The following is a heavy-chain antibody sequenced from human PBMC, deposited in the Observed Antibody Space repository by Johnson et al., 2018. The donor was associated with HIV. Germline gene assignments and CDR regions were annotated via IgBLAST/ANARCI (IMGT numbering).Heavy chain of an antibody. D-gene: IGHD6-6*01. Sequence: VQLVESGGGLVKPGGSLRLSCAASGFTFSNAWMSWVRQAPGKGLEWVSSISGGSTYYADSVKGRFTISRDNSKNTLYLQMNSLRAEDTAVYYCAKDRGAARAFDAFDIWGQGTMVTVSS. J-gene: IGHJ3*02. CDR2: ISGGST. V-gene: IGHV3-66*01. CDR1: GFTFSNAW. CDR3: AKDRGAARAFDAFDI.